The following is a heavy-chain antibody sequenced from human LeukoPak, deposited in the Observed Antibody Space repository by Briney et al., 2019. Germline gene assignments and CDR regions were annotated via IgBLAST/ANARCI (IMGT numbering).Heavy chain of an antibody. D-gene: IGHD4-17*01. CDR1: GYTFTGYF. V-gene: IGHV1-2*02. J-gene: IGHJ5*02. Sequence: GASVKVSCKASGYTFTGYFMHWVRQAPGQGLEWMGWINPNSGGTNYALKFQGRVTMTRDTSISTAYMELSRLRSGDTAVYYCARLIPPDGDYSFWFDPWGQGTLVTVSS. CDR2: INPNSGGT. CDR3: ARLIPPDGDYSFWFDP.